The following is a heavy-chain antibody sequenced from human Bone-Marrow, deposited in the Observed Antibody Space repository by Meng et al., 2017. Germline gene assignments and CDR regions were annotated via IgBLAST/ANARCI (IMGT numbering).Heavy chain of an antibody. V-gene: IGHV1-18*01. J-gene: IGHJ4*02. CDR2: INTYNGKT. CDR1: GYTLSSDG. Sequence: QGQLVQSGAELKKPGASVKVSCEASGYTLSSDGFSWVRQAPGQGLEWLGWINTYNGKTDYAQKFQGRITMTTDTFTSTAYMELRNLRSDDTAVYYCATRGNPYLNCWGQGTLVTVSS. CDR3: ATRGNPYLNC.